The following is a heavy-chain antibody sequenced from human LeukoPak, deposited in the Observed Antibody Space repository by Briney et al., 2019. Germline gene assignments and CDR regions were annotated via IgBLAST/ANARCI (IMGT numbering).Heavy chain of an antibody. CDR1: GGSISSTSYH. CDR2: IYYSGSP. CDR3: ARDGSMMGAGAGTSWWFEP. V-gene: IGHV4-39*02. D-gene: IGHD6-13*01. Sequence: SETLSLTCTVSGGSISSTSYHWGWIRPPPGKGLEWIGSIYYSGSPYYNPSLKSRVTISVDTSKNHFSLTLSSVTAADTAVYYCARDGSMMGAGAGTSWWFEPWGEGTLVTVSS. J-gene: IGHJ5*02.